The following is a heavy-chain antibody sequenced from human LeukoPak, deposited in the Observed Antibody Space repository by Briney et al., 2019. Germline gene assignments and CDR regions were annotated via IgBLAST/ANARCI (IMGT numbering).Heavy chain of an antibody. J-gene: IGHJ4*02. CDR3: ARALSYYDSSGYDDPNYYFDY. Sequence: SETLSLTCTVSGGSISSYYWSWIRQPPGKGLEWIGYIYYSGSTNYNPSLKSRVTISVDTSKNQFSLKLSSVTAADTAVYYCARALSYYDSSGYDDPNYYFDYWSQGTLVTVSA. D-gene: IGHD3-22*01. CDR1: GGSISSYY. V-gene: IGHV4-59*01. CDR2: IYYSGST.